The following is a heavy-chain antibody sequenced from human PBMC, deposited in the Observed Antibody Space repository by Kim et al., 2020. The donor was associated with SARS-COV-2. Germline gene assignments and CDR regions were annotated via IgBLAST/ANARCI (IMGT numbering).Heavy chain of an antibody. Sequence: GGSLRLSCATSGFAFSGYDMNWVRQAPGKGLEWLSFITKSSNTIYYADSVEGRFTISRDNAKNSLFLQMNSLRDEDTALYYCVRDRLGGAFDIWCQGTMV. CDR3: VRDRLGGAFDI. CDR1: GFAFSGYD. CDR2: ITKSSNTI. V-gene: IGHV3-48*02. J-gene: IGHJ3*02. D-gene: IGHD3-16*01.